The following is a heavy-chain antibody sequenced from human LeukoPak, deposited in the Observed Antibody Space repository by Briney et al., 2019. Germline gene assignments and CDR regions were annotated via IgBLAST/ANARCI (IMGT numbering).Heavy chain of an antibody. CDR2: IYYSGST. CDR3: ARHDSSGWKYYFDH. D-gene: IGHD6-19*01. CDR1: GGSISTYY. J-gene: IGHJ4*02. V-gene: IGHV4-59*08. Sequence: SETLSLTCTVSGGSISTYYWSWIRQPPGKGLEWIGYIYYSGSTNYNPSLKSRVTISVDTSKNQFSLKLSSVTAADTAVYYCARHDSSGWKYYFDHWGQGTLVTVSS.